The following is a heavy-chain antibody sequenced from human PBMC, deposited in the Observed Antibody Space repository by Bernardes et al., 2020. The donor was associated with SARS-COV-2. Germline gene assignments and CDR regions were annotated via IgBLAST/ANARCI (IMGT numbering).Heavy chain of an antibody. CDR3: ARVAPVRIVVVTALPGPIDY. CDR2: IRQDGSDK. J-gene: IGHJ4*02. V-gene: IGHV3-7*01. CDR1: GFTFSSFW. Sequence: GGSLRLSCAASGFTFSSFWMTWVRQAPGKGLEWVANIRQDGSDKYYVDSVKGRFTISRDNAKNSLYLQMNSLRVDDTAVYYCARVAPVRIVVVTALPGPIDYWGQGALVTVSS. D-gene: IGHD2-21*02.